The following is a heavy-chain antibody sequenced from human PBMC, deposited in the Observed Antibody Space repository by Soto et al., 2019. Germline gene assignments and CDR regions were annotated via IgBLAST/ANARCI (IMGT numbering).Heavy chain of an antibody. D-gene: IGHD4-17*01. J-gene: IGHJ4*02. V-gene: IGHV3-21*01. CDR1: GFTFSSYW. Sequence: GGSMRLSCAASGFTFSSYWMHWVRQAPGEGLEWVSSISSSSSYIYYADSVKGRFTISRDNAKNSLYLQMNSLVVEDTATYYCARYHFGDYAFDSWDQGTPVTVSS. CDR3: ARYHFGDYAFDS. CDR2: ISSSSSYI.